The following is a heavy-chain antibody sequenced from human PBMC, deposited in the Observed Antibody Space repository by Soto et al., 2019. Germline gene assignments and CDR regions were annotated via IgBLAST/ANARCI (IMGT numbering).Heavy chain of an antibody. J-gene: IGHJ4*02. CDR1: GYTFTNFW. CDR3: AIPHVRRGIIDY. D-gene: IGHD3-10*01. V-gene: IGHV5-10-1*01. Sequence: GESLKISCEASGYTFTNFWISWVRQLPGKGLEWMGRIDPSDSFTNYSPSFQGHVTISTDESFSTAYLQWSSLKVSDSAMYYCAIPHVRRGIIDYWGQGALVTVSS. CDR2: IDPSDSFT.